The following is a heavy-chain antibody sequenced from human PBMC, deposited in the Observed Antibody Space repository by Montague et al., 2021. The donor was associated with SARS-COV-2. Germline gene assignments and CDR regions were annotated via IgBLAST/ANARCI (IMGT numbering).Heavy chain of an antibody. CDR3: VRDTGSDQPGFDA. V-gene: IGHV6-1*01. Sequence: CAISGDSVSSNTAAWNWIRQSPSRGLEWLGRTNYRSKWYSDYAISVKGRISIDPDTSKNQFFLHLRSVTPEDTDVYYCVRDTGSDQPGFDAWGQGTMATVSS. D-gene: IGHD2-2*01. CDR1: GDSVSSNTAA. CDR2: TNYRSKWYS. J-gene: IGHJ6*02.